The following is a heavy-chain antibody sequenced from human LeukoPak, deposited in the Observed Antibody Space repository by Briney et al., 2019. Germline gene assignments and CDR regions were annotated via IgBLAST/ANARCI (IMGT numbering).Heavy chain of an antibody. D-gene: IGHD6-19*01. Sequence: PGTSLRLSCAASGFTFSHYGMHWVRQAPGKGLEWVSLIWYDGSNKNYADSVKGRFTISRDNSKNTLYLQMNSLRVEDTAVYFCVRDSGHTSGWYNWFDPWGQGTLVTVSS. CDR3: VRDSGHTSGWYNWFDP. CDR1: GFTFSHYG. J-gene: IGHJ5*02. CDR2: IWYDGSNK. V-gene: IGHV3-33*01.